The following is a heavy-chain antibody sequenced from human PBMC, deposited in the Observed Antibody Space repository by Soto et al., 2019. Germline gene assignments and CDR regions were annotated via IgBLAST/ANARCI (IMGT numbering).Heavy chain of an antibody. J-gene: IGHJ6*02. CDR2: NSSSSSYI. V-gene: IGHV3-21*01. CDR1: GFPFSNKE. CDR3: ARDFGDSENLYSGMAV. D-gene: IGHD3-10*01. Sequence: SLRLYCAVSGFPFSNKEKNGVRQASGKGLEWVSSNSSSSSYIYYADSVKGRFTISRDNAKNSLCLQMHSLKAKDTAVYYCARDFGDSENLYSGMAVGGQGTTVTVSS.